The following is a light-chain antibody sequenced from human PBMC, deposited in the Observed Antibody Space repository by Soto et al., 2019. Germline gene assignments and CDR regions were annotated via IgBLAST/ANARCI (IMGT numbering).Light chain of an antibody. J-gene: IGKJ1*01. CDR1: HRISSW. Sequence: IQMTQSPSSVSASVGDRVILTCRASHRISSWLAWYHQRPGKAPKLLIHATSTLETGVPSRFSGSGSGRDFTLTISSLQPEDLGTYFCQQVNSVPWTFGQGTKVEVK. CDR3: QQVNSVPWT. CDR2: ATS. V-gene: IGKV1-12*01.